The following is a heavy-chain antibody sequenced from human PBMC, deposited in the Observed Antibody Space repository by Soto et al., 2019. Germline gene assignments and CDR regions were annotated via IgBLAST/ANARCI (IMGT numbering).Heavy chain of an antibody. J-gene: IGHJ4*02. V-gene: IGHV1-46*01. D-gene: IGHD2-2*01. CDR3: ARGPATAPDAY. CDR1: GYIFTSYY. CDR2: INPSGGTT. Sequence: QVQLAQSGTEVKKPGASVKVSCKTSGYIFTSYYIHWGRQAPGQGLEWMGIINPSGGTTTYAQKFQGRVTMTRDTSTSTVYMELSSLRSEDTGVYYCARGPATAPDAYWGLGTLVTVSS.